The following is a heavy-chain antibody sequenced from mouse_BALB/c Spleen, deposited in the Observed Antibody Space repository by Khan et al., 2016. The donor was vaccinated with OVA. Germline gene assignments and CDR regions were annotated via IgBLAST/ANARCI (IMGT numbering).Heavy chain of an antibody. Sequence: EVELVESGGDVVKPGGSLKLSCAASGFTFSTYGMSWVRQTPDKRLEWVATVSTGGYYTYYPDTVKGRFTISRTNAKNNLYLQMSSLKSEDTAMFYCARLAYYYDSEGFAYWGQGTLVTVSA. V-gene: IGHV5-6*01. CDR1: GFTFSTYG. CDR2: VSTGGYYT. J-gene: IGHJ3*01. D-gene: IGHD1-1*01. CDR3: ARLAYYYDSEGFAY.